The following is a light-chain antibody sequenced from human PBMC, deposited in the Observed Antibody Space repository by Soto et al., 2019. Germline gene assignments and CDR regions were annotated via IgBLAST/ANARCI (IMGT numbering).Light chain of an antibody. CDR2: GAS. J-gene: IGKJ1*01. CDR1: RGVSANY. CDR3: LQDGSSPRT. V-gene: IGKV3-20*01. Sequence: ENLLTQSPGTLSLSPGEGATLSCRASRGVSANYLAWYQQKPGQAPTLLIYGASIRAAGIPDRFSGSGSGTDFTLTIRRLEPGDFAVYYCLQDGSSPRTFGQGTKVEIK.